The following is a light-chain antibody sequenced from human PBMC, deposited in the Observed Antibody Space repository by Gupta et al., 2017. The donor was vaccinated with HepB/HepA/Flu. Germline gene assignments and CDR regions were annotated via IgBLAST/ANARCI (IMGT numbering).Light chain of an antibody. Sequence: QSALAQPAPVPGSPGPPITISCTGTSSDVGSLNLVSWYQQNPGKAPKLMICGDTKRPSGVSNRFSGSKSGNTASLTISVLQAEDDADYYCCSYAGSGTYVFGTGTEVTVL. J-gene: IGLJ1*01. CDR1: SSDVGSLNL. CDR2: GDT. V-gene: IGLV2-23*01. CDR3: CSYAGSGTYV.